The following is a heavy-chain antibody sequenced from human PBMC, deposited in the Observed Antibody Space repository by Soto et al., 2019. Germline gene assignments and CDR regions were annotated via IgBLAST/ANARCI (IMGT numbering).Heavy chain of an antibody. Sequence: SETLSLTCTVSGGSVSSGSYYWSWIRQPPGKGLEWIGYIYYSGSTNYNPSLKSRVTISVDTSKNQFSLKLSSVTAADTAVYYCARDLAMVRGVTKYNWFDPWGQGTLVTVPQ. J-gene: IGHJ5*02. CDR1: GGSVSSGSYY. CDR2: IYYSGST. CDR3: ARDLAMVRGVTKYNWFDP. D-gene: IGHD3-10*01. V-gene: IGHV4-61*01.